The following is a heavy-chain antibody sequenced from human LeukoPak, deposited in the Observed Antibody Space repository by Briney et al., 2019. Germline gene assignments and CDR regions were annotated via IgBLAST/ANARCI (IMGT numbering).Heavy chain of an antibody. J-gene: IGHJ6*03. CDR2: ISGSGGST. Sequence: PGGSLRLSCAASGFTVSSNYMSWVRQAPGKGLEWVSAISGSGGSTYYADSVKGRFTISRDNAKNSLYLQMNSLRAEDTAVYYCARDLAVAGRGYYYYMDVWGKGTTVTVSS. CDR1: GFTVSSNY. CDR3: ARDLAVAGRGYYYYMDV. V-gene: IGHV3-23*01. D-gene: IGHD6-19*01.